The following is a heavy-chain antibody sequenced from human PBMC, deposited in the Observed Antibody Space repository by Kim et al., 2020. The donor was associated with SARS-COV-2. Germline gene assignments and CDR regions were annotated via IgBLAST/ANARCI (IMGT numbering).Heavy chain of an antibody. J-gene: IGHJ4*02. V-gene: IGHV4-30-2*05. Sequence: TPAFNSRVTISIDTSKNQFSLKLSSVTAADTAVYYCARGPPIGGGDCYSHWGQGTLVTVSS. D-gene: IGHD2-21*02. CDR3: ARGPPIGGGDCYSH.